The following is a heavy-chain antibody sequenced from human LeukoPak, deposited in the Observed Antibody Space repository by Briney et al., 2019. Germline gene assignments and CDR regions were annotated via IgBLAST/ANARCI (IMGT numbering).Heavy chain of an antibody. V-gene: IGHV3-11*04. CDR2: ISSSGDMI. CDR3: ATSPRSTGRVFNY. Sequence: GGSLRLSCAASGFSFSDHYMSWIRQAPGKGLEWVSYISSSGDMIYYADSVKGRFTISRDSAKKSVYLQMKSLRGEDTAVYYCATSPRSTGRVFNYWGQGTLVTVSS. J-gene: IGHJ4*02. CDR1: GFSFSDHY. D-gene: IGHD1-1*01.